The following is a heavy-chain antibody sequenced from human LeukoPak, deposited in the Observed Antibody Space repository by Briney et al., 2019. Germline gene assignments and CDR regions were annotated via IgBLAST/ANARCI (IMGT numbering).Heavy chain of an antibody. CDR1: GFTFSNYA. CDR2: ISGGDGTT. CDR3: ARDRYVGATTAGDSDS. D-gene: IGHD1-26*01. Sequence: GGSLRLSCAASGFTFSNYAMNWVRQAPGKGLEWVSGISGGDGTTFYADSVKGRFTISRDNSKNTLYLQMNSLRAEDTAVYYCARDRYVGATTAGDSDSWGQGTLVTVSS. V-gene: IGHV3-23*01. J-gene: IGHJ4*02.